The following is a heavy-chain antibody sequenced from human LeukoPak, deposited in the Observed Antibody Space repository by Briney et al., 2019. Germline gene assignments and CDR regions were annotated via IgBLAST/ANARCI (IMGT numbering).Heavy chain of an antibody. CDR2: ISHSGSS. J-gene: IGHJ4*02. V-gene: IGHV4-38-2*02. Sequence: SETLSLTCTVSGYSISSGYYWGWIRQPPGKGLEYIGSISHSGSSFYDPSLKSRVTISVDTSKNQFSLKLSSVTAADTAVYYCARAPTAARPRFDYWGQGTLVTVSS. CDR3: ARAPTAARPRFDY. CDR1: GYSISSGYY. D-gene: IGHD6-13*01.